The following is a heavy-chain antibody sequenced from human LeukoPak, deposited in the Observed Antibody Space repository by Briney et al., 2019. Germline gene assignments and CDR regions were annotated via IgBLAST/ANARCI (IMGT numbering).Heavy chain of an antibody. Sequence: PGGSLRLSCAASGFIFSSYGMHWVRLAPGKGLECVAFIRYDGSNKYYADSVKGRFTISRDNSKNTLYLQMNSLRAEDTAVYYCAKDRVAAAGTPYYFDYWGQGTLVTVSS. D-gene: IGHD6-13*01. V-gene: IGHV3-30*02. J-gene: IGHJ4*02. CDR3: AKDRVAAAGTPYYFDY. CDR1: GFIFSSYG. CDR2: IRYDGSNK.